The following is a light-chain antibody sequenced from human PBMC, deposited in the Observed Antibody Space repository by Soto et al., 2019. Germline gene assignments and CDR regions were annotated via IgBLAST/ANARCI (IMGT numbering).Light chain of an antibody. J-gene: IGKJ1*01. CDR3: QQYNIWPWT. CDR1: QSVSSN. Sequence: EIVMTQSPATLSMSPGQRVTLSSRASQSVSSNLAWNQQKPGQAPRLLIYGASTRATGIPDRFSGSGSGTEFILTISSLQSEDFAVYYCQQYNIWPWTFGQGTKVEIK. CDR2: GAS. V-gene: IGKV3-15*01.